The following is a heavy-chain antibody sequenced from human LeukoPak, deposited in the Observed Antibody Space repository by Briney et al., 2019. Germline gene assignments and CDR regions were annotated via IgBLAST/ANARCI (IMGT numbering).Heavy chain of an antibody. CDR1: GYTFTGYY. V-gene: IGHV1-2*06. CDR3: ARDSLGYCSGGSCYAFDI. CDR2: INPNSGGT. Sequence: ASVKVSCKASGYTFTGYYMHWVRQAPGQGLEWMGRINPNSGGTNYAQKFQGRVTMTRDTSISTAYMELSRLRSGDTAVYYCARDSLGYCSGGSCYAFDIWGQGTMVTVSS. D-gene: IGHD2-15*01. J-gene: IGHJ3*02.